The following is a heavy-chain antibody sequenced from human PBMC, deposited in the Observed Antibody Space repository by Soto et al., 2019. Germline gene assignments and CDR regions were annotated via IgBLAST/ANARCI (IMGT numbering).Heavy chain of an antibody. CDR1: EFIFSYYA. V-gene: IGHV3-30*18. CDR2: ISNDETSK. Sequence: QVQLVESGGGVVQPGRSLRLSCAASEFIFSYYAMHWVRQAPGKGLEWVAVISNDETSKYYADSVKGRFTISRDNSENTLYLQMSSLSAEDTAVYYCAKDRFQKGDARLMDHWGQGTLVTVSS. J-gene: IGHJ4*02. D-gene: IGHD2-21*02. CDR3: AKDRFQKGDARLMDH.